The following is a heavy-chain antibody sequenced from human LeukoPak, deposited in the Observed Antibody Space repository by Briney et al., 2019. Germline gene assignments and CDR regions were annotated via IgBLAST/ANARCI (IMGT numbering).Heavy chain of an antibody. CDR1: GGSISSYY. D-gene: IGHD4-23*01. J-gene: IGHJ4*02. Sequence: SGTLSLTCTVSGGSISSYYWSWIRQPPGKGLEWIGYIYYSGSTNYNPSLKSRVTISVDTSKNQFSLKLSAVTAADTAVYYCARAGVVTPKLQLSPALDYWGQGTLVTVSS. V-gene: IGHV4-59*01. CDR2: IYYSGST. CDR3: ARAGVVTPKLQLSPALDY.